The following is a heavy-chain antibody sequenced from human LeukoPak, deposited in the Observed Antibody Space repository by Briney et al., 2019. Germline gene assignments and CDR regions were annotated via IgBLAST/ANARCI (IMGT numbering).Heavy chain of an antibody. J-gene: IGHJ5*02. CDR1: GGSISSGGYY. V-gene: IGHV4-31*03. Sequence: SQTLSLTCTVSGGSISSGGYYWSWIRQHPGKGLEWIGYIYYSGNTYYNPSLKSRVTISVDTSKNQFSLKLSSVTAADTAVYYWARGYCTSSSCFARHWFDPWGQGTLVTVSS. CDR3: ARGYCTSSSCFARHWFDP. D-gene: IGHD2-2*01. CDR2: IYYSGNT.